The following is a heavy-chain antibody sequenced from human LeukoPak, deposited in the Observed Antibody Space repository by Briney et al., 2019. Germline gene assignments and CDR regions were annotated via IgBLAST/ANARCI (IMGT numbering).Heavy chain of an antibody. V-gene: IGHV3-30*03. J-gene: IGHJ1*01. CDR3: ASPQSGDYGALYFQH. CDR1: GFTFSSYG. CDR2: ISYDGSNK. D-gene: IGHD4-17*01. Sequence: PGRSLRLSCAASGFTFSSYGMHWVRQAPGKGLEWVAVISYDGSNKYYADSVKGRFTISRDNSKNTLYLQMNSLRAEDTAVYYCASPQSGDYGALYFQHWGPGTLVTVSS.